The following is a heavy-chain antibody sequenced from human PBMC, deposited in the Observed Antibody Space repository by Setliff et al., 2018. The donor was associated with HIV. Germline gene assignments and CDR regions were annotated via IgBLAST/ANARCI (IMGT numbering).Heavy chain of an antibody. Sequence: HPGGSLRLSCAASGLTLSNSAMTWVRQKPGRGLEWVSLIQSGGIIYYADSVKGRFTISRDSSSNSLYLQMNSLRADDTALYFCARVAGLGVAGTFPSWGQGALVTVSS. J-gene: IGHJ4*02. V-gene: IGHV3-23*01. CDR1: GLTLSNSA. CDR3: ARVAGLGVAGTFPS. D-gene: IGHD6-19*01. CDR2: IQSGGII.